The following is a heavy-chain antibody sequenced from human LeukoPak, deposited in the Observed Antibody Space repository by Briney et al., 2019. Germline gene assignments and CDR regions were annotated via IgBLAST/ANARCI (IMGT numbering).Heavy chain of an antibody. CDR2: IIPIFGTA. J-gene: IGHJ6*03. CDR3: ASGVLWFGSLLLKGMDV. V-gene: IGHV1-69*06. Sequence: SVKVSCKASGGTFSSYAISWVRQAPGQGLEWMGGIIPIFGTANYAQKFQGRVTITADKSTSTAYMELSSLRSEDTAVYYCASGVLWFGSLLLKGMDVWGKGTTVTVSS. CDR1: GGTFSSYA. D-gene: IGHD3-10*01.